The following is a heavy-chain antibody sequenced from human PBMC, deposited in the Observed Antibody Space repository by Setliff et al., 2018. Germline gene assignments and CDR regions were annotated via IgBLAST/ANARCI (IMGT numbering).Heavy chain of an antibody. D-gene: IGHD3-3*01. J-gene: IGHJ4*02. CDR1: GGTFSSYV. V-gene: IGHV1-18*01. CDR2: ISAYTGKT. Sequence: ASVKVSCKASGGTFSSYVISWVRQAPGQGLEWMGWISAYTGKTDYAQNFQGRVTMTTDTSTNTAYLELRSLRDDDTAVYFCARAPRLEWILPTFDYWGQGTPVTVSS. CDR3: ARAPRLEWILPTFDY.